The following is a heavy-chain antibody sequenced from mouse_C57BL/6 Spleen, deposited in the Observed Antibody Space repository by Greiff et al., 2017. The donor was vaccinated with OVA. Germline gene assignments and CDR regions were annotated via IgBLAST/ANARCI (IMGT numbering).Heavy chain of an antibody. V-gene: IGHV2-6*01. Sequence: VHLVESGPGLVAPSQSLSITCTVSGFSLTSYGVDWVRQSPGKGLEWLGVIWGVGSTHYNSALNTRLRIRKDNSKSQCFLKMNSLQTDSTAKYYFASRRGDRAMDYWGQGTSVTVSS. D-gene: IGHD3-3*01. CDR2: IWGVGST. CDR3: ASRRGDRAMDY. CDR1: GFSLTSYG. J-gene: IGHJ4*01.